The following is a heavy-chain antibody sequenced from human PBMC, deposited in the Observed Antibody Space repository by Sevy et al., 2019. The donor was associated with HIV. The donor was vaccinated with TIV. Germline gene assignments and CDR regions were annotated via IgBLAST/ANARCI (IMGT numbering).Heavy chain of an antibody. Sequence: GGSLRLSCAASGLSVSDNYMNWVRQAPGKGLELVSVIYSDVRTYYADSVKGRFTISRDNSKNTLYLHMNNLRPEDTAVYYCARLKLHYDPYYFDLWGQGTLVTVSS. CDR3: ARLKLHYDPYYFDL. CDR2: IYSDVRT. CDR1: GLSVSDNY. D-gene: IGHD3-16*01. V-gene: IGHV3-66*04. J-gene: IGHJ4*02.